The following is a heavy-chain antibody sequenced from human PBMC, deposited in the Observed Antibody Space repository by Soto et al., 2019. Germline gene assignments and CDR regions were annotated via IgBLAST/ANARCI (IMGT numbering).Heavy chain of an antibody. V-gene: IGHV1-8*01. CDR1: GYIFTSYD. D-gene: IGHD1-1*01. Sequence: QVQLVQSGAEVKKPGASVKVSCKASGYIFTSYDINWVRQATGQGLEWMGWMNPNSGNTGYAQKFQDRGTRTRNTSISTAYMELSTLRSEDTAVYYCAREVTTRGMDVWGQWTTVTVSS. J-gene: IGHJ6*02. CDR2: MNPNSGNT. CDR3: AREVTTRGMDV.